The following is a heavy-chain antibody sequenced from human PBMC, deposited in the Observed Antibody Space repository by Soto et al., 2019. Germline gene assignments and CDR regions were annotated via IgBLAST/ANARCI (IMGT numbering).Heavy chain of an antibody. D-gene: IGHD3-22*01. CDR1: GYTFTSYG. V-gene: IGHV1-18*01. Sequence: AASVKVSCKASGYTFTSYGISWVRQAPGQGLEWMGWISAYNGNTNYAQKLQGRVTMTTDTSTSTAYMELRSLRSDDTAVYYCARDSPFYYDSSALGYWGQGTLVTVSS. CDR3: ARDSPFYYDSSALGY. J-gene: IGHJ4*02. CDR2: ISAYNGNT.